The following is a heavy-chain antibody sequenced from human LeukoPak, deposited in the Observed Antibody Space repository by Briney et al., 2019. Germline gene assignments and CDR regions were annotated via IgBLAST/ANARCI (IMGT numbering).Heavy chain of an antibody. CDR1: GFTFRNYG. D-gene: IGHD6-13*01. Sequence: GRSLRLSCAASGFTFRNYGMHWVRQAPGKGLEWVALIWYDGSNKFYADSVKGRFTISRDNSNNTLYLQINSLRPEDTAVYYCAKGPAVLAADFDYWGQGTLIAVSS. V-gene: IGHV3-33*06. CDR2: IWYDGSNK. CDR3: AKGPAVLAADFDY. J-gene: IGHJ4*02.